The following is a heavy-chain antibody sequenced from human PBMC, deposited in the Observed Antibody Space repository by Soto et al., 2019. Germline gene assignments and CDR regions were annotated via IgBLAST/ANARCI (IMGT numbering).Heavy chain of an antibody. J-gene: IGHJ3*01. CDR3: AKDNPYNYIRVAIDV. CDR2: ISGSGATT. CDR1: GFTFSSYS. Sequence: EVQLLESGGGLVQPGGSLRLSCAGSGFTFSSYSMRWVRQAPGKGREWVSGISGSGATTYYADSVKGRFTISRDNSLNTLYLQMHSLRVEDAAVYYCAKDNPYNYIRVAIDVWGQGTMVTVSS. D-gene: IGHD3-16*01. V-gene: IGHV3-23*01.